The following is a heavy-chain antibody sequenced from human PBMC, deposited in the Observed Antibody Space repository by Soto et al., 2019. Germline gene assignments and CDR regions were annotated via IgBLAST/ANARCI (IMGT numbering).Heavy chain of an antibody. J-gene: IGHJ4*02. Sequence: ASVKVSCKVSGYTLTELSMHWVRQAPGKGLEWMRGFDPEDGETIYAQKIQGRVTITRDTSASTAYMELSSLRSEDTAVYYCARPRYSSSWPSFDYWGQGTLVTVSS. CDR2: FDPEDGET. CDR3: ARPRYSSSWPSFDY. CDR1: GYTLTELS. V-gene: IGHV1-24*01. D-gene: IGHD6-13*01.